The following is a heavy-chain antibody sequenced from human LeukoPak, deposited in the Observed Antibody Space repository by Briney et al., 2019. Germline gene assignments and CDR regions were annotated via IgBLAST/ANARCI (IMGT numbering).Heavy chain of an antibody. V-gene: IGHV3-7*01. J-gene: IGHJ4*02. CDR3: ARDAELGYCSSTSCYSGY. D-gene: IGHD2-2*01. CDR2: IKQDGSEK. Sequence: GGSLTLSCAASGFTFSSYWMSWVRQAPGKGLEWVANIKQDGSEKYYVDSVKGRFTISRDNAENSLYLQMNSLRAEDTAVYYCARDAELGYCSSTSCYSGYWGQGTLVTVSS. CDR1: GFTFSSYW.